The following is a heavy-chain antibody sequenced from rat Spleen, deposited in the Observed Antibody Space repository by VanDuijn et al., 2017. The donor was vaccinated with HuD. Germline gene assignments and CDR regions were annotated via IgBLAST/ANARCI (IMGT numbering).Heavy chain of an antibody. V-gene: IGHV5-7*01. J-gene: IGHJ3*01. CDR1: GFTFNDYW. CDR2: ISYDGSST. Sequence: EVQVVESGGGLVQPGRSLKLSCVASGFTFNDYWMNWIRQAPKKGLEWVATISYDGSSTYYRDSVKGRFTISRDNAKSTLYLQMDSLRSEDTATYYCARPRYNYDWFAYWGQGTLVTVSS. D-gene: IGHD1-5*01. CDR3: ARPRYNYDWFAY.